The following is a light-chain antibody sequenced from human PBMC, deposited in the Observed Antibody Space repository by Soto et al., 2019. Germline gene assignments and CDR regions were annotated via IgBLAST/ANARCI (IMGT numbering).Light chain of an antibody. CDR2: GAS. J-gene: IGKJ2*01. Sequence: EILLTQSPSILSASVGDRVTITCRASQGISSYLAWYQQPPGQAPKLLIYGASTLHRGVSSRFSGSGSGTEFTLTISSLQPEDFATYYCQHRSTCPRTFGQGTKLEVK. CDR3: QHRSTCPRT. CDR1: QGISSY. V-gene: IGKV1-9*01.